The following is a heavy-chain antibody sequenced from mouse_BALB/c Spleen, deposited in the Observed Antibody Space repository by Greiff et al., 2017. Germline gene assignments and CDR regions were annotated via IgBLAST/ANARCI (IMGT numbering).Heavy chain of an antibody. D-gene: IGHD1-1*01. J-gene: IGHJ3*01. CDR1: GFSLTSYG. V-gene: IGHV2-9*02. Sequence: VKLVESGPGLVAPSQSLSITCTVSGFSLTSYGVHWVRQPPGKGLEWLGVIWAGGSTNYNSALMSRLSISKDNSKSQVFLKMNSLQTDDTAMYYCARDRGSYGSSYGFAYWGQGTLVTVSA. CDR2: IWAGGST. CDR3: ARDRGSYGSSYGFAY.